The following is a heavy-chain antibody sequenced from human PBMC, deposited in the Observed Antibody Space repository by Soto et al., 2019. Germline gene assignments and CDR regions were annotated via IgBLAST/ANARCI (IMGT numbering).Heavy chain of an antibody. D-gene: IGHD3-10*01. CDR1: GFTFSDHY. Sequence: GGSLRLSCAASGFTFSDHYMDWVRQAPGKGLEWVGRTRNKANSYTTEYAASVKGRFTISRDDSKNSLYLQMNSLKTEDTAVYYCARELSLVKPGYYYGSGSTWFDPWGQGTLVTVSS. CDR2: TRNKANSYTT. CDR3: ARELSLVKPGYYYGSGSTWFDP. J-gene: IGHJ5*02. V-gene: IGHV3-72*01.